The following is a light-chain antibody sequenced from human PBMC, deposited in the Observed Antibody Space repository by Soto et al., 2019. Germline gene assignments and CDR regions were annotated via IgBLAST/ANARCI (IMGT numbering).Light chain of an antibody. V-gene: IGKV1-5*03. J-gene: IGKJ1*01. CDR1: QSISSW. CDR2: KAA. CDR3: QQYNSYPWT. Sequence: DIQMTQSPSTLSASVGDRVTITCRASQSISSWLAWYQQTPGRAPKLLIYKAASLQSGVPSRFSGSGSGTEFTLTISSLQPDDFATYYCQQYNSYPWTFGQGTKVEIK.